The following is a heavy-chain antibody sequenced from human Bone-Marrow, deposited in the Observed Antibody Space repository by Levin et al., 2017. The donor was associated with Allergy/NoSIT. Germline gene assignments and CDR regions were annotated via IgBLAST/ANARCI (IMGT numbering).Heavy chain of an antibody. CDR1: GFTFSAHY. CDR3: ARGPFCSSTSCYDAVDI. CDR2: IRYKVNSDPS. J-gene: IGHJ3*02. D-gene: IGHD2-2*01. V-gene: IGHV3-72*01. Sequence: GGSLRLSCAAAGFTFSAHYIDLVRQAPGKGLEWVGRIRYKVNSDPSEYAASVKGRFTISRDESKNSVFLQMNSLKTEDTAVYYCARGPFCSSTSCYDAVDIWGQGTVVTVSS.